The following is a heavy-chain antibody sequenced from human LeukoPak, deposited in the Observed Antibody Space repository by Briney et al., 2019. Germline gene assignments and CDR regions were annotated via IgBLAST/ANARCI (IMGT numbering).Heavy chain of an antibody. D-gene: IGHD3-22*01. CDR3: TTDITMIVVVTIDY. Sequence: GGSLRLSRAASGFTFSNAWMNWVRQAPGKGLEWVGRIKNKTDGGTTDYAAPVKGRFTISRDDSKNTLYLQMNSLKTEDTAVYYCTTDITMIVVVTIDYWGQGTLVTVSS. J-gene: IGHJ4*02. CDR1: GFTFSNAW. CDR2: IKNKTDGGTT. V-gene: IGHV3-15*07.